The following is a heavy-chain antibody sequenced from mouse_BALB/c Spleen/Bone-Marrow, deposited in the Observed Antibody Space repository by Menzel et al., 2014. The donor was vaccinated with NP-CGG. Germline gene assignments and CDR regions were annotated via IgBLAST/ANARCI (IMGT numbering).Heavy chain of an antibody. D-gene: IGHD1-2*01. CDR1: GFTFSSFG. Sequence: VQVVESGGGLVQPGGSRKLSCAASGFTFSSFGMHWVRQAPEKGLEWVAYINGGSNTIYYADTVKGRFTISRDNPKNTLFLQMTSLRSEDTAMYFCARGTTALRYFDVWGAGTTVTVSS. V-gene: IGHV5-17*02. CDR2: INGGSNTI. J-gene: IGHJ1*01. CDR3: ARGTTALRYFDV.